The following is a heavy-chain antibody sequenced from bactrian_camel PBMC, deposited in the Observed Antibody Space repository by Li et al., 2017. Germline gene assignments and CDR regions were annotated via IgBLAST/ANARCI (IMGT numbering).Heavy chain of an antibody. CDR3: ALGSGGWVGYEYHY. CDR2: NSPGGGSS. Sequence: VQLVESGGGLVQPGGSLRLSCAVSGFTISTYDMTWVRQAPGQKREAVAANSPGGGSSIYTDSVKGRFTLSRDNAKNTLYLQMNSLKVEDTGVYYCALGSGGWVGYEYHYWGQGTQVTVS. J-gene: IGHJ4*01. CDR1: GFTISTYD. D-gene: IGHD3*01. V-gene: IGHV3S40*01.